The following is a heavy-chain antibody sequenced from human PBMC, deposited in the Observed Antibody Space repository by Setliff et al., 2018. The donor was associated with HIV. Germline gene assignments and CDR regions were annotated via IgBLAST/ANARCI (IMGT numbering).Heavy chain of an antibody. D-gene: IGHD3-10*01. CDR3: AGEFAY. CDR2: IHSSGST. CDR1: GDSIISSRNF. J-gene: IGHJ4*02. Sequence: PSETLSLTCTVSGDSIISSRNFWGWIRQPPGKGLEWIGNIHSSGSTYYNPSLKSRVSMSIDTSDNQFSLNLNSVTAADTAVYYCAGEFAYWGQGALVTVSS. V-gene: IGHV4-39*07.